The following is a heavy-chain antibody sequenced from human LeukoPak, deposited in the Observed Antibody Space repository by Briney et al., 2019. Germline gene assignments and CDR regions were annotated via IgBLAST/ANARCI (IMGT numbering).Heavy chain of an antibody. CDR3: ARHRIGYCTSTSCYLGDFDY. J-gene: IGHJ4*02. Sequence: PSETLSLTCTVSGGSISSNDYYWGWIRQPPGKGMEWIGSTYHSGSTYHNPSLKSRVTISVDTAKKQFSLKLSSGTAGDTAVYYCARHRIGYCTSTSCYLGDFDYWGQGALVTVSS. CDR2: TYHSGST. V-gene: IGHV4-39*01. CDR1: GGSISSNDYY. D-gene: IGHD2-2*01.